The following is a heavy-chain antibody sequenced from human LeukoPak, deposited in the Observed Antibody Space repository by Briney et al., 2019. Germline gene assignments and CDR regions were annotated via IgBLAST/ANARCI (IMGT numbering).Heavy chain of an antibody. D-gene: IGHD3-22*01. CDR2: IYHSGSA. J-gene: IGHJ5*02. V-gene: IGHV4-4*02. CDR1: GGFISSPNW. CDR3: ARHDFDTSVPVDP. Sequence: SETLSLTCAVSGGFISSPNWWNWIRQPPGKGLEWIGEIYHSGSANYNPSLKSRVTISVDKSKNQFSLKMSSVTAADTAIYYCARHDFDTSVPVDPWGQGILVTVSS.